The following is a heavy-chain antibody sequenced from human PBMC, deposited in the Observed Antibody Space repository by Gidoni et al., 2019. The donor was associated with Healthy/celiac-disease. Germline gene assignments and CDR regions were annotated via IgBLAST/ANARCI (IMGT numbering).Heavy chain of an antibody. CDR1: GFNFSSYA. D-gene: IGHD3-22*01. CDR3: AKGGGTHYYDSSGYYY. J-gene: IGHJ4*02. Sequence: EVQLLESGGGLVQPGGSLRLSCAASGFNFSSYAMSWVRPAQGQGLEWVSAIRGSGGSTYYADSVKGRLTISRDNSKNTLYLQMNSLRAEDTAVYYCAKGGGTHYYDSSGYYYWGQGTLVTVSS. CDR2: IRGSGGST. V-gene: IGHV3-23*01.